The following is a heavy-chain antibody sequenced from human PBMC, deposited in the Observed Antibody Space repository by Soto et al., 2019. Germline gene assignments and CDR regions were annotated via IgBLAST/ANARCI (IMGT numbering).Heavy chain of an antibody. CDR1: GGSIISSDW. V-gene: IGHV4-4*02. Sequence: PSETMSLTCAVSGGSIISSDWWSWVRQTPGKGLEWIGEIYHSGSTNYNPSLKSRVTISVDKSKNQFSLKLSSVTAADTAVYYCARILIEYSSSSNYYYYGMDVWGQGTTVTVSS. CDR3: ARILIEYSSSSNYYYYGMDV. CDR2: IYHSGST. D-gene: IGHD6-6*01. J-gene: IGHJ6*02.